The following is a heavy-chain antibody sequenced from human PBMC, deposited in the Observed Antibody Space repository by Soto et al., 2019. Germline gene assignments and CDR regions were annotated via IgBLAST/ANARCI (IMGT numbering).Heavy chain of an antibody. CDR1: GFTFSSYG. Sequence: LRLSCAASGFTFSSYGMHWVRQAPGKGLEWVAVIWYDGSNKYYADSVKGRFTISRDNSKNTLYLQMNSLRAEDTAVYYCASLYCSGGSCYSGAYYYYGMDVWGQGTTVTVSS. V-gene: IGHV3-33*01. CDR3: ASLYCSGGSCYSGAYYYYGMDV. J-gene: IGHJ6*02. CDR2: IWYDGSNK. D-gene: IGHD2-15*01.